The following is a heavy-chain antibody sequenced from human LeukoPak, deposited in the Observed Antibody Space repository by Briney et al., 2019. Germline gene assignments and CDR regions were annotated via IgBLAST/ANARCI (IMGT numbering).Heavy chain of an antibody. CDR1: GGSLSGYY. J-gene: IGHJ4*02. D-gene: IGHD3-22*01. V-gene: IGHV4-34*01. CDR3: ARVGYYDSSGYRDY. CDR2: INHSGST. Sequence: PSETLSLTCAVYGGSLSGYYWSWIRQPPGKGLEWIGEINHSGSTNYNPSLKSRVTISVDTSKNQFSLKLSSVTAADTAVYYCARVGYYDSSGYRDYWGQGTLVTVSS.